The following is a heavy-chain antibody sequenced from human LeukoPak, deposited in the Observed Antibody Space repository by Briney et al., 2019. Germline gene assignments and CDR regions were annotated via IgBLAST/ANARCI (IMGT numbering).Heavy chain of an antibody. CDR3: ARQIYCGGDCPFDY. J-gene: IGHJ4*02. CDR2: IYTSGST. V-gene: IGHV4-4*07. D-gene: IGHD2-21*02. CDR1: GGSISSYY. Sequence: SETLSLTCTVSGGSISSYYWSWIRQPAGKGLEWIGRIYTSGSTNYNPSLKSRVTMSVDTSKNQFSLKLSSVTAADTAVYYCARQIYCGGDCPFDYWGQGTLVTVSS.